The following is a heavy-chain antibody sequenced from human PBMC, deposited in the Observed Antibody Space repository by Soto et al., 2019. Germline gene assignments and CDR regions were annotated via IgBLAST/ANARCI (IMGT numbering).Heavy chain of an antibody. J-gene: IGHJ6*02. D-gene: IGHD3-3*01. Sequence: ASLKVSCKASGYTFTSYDINWVRQATGQGLEWMGWMNPNSGNTGYAQKFQGRVTMTRNTSISTAYMELSSLRSEDTAVYYCARGIGYDFWKEYYYYGMDVWGQGTTVTVSS. CDR3: ARGIGYDFWKEYYYYGMDV. CDR1: GYTFTSYD. V-gene: IGHV1-8*01. CDR2: MNPNSGNT.